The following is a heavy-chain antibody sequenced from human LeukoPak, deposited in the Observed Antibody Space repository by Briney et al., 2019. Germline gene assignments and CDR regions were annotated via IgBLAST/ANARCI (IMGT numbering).Heavy chain of an antibody. CDR2: TKSSGSPI. J-gene: IGHJ4*02. Sequence: GGSLRLSCAASGFTFSDYCMAWIRQAPGKGLEWVSYTKSSGSPIYYADSVKGRFTVSRDNAKNSLYLQMNSLRAEDTAVYYCARDLDYYESVGYYGYWGQGTLVTVSS. CDR1: GFTFSDYC. CDR3: ARDLDYYESVGYYGY. V-gene: IGHV3-11*01. D-gene: IGHD3-22*01.